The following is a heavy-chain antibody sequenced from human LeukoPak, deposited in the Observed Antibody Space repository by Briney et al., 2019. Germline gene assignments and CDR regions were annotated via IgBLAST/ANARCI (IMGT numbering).Heavy chain of an antibody. CDR3: ARDITLIGVFITTPYYFDY. Sequence: PSETLSLTCTVSGGSISNYHWSWIRQPPGKRLEWIGSIYGSGNINYNPSLKSRVTISVDRSKNQFSLKLSSVTAADTAVYFCARDITLIGVFITTPYYFDYWGQGTLVTVSS. CDR2: IYGSGNI. J-gene: IGHJ4*02. V-gene: IGHV4-4*08. CDR1: GGSISNYH. D-gene: IGHD3-22*01.